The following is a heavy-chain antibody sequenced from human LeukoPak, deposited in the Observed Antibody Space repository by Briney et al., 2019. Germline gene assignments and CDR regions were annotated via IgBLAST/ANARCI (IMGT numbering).Heavy chain of an antibody. CDR3: AKDYCSGGSCYSGHDY. Sequence: PGGSLRLSCAASGFTFSSYSMNWVRQAPGKGLEWASYISSSSSTIYYADSVKGRFSISRDNSKNTLHLQMNSLRAEDTAVYYCAKDYCSGGSCYSGHDYWGQGTLVTVSS. J-gene: IGHJ4*02. CDR1: GFTFSSYS. CDR2: ISSSSSTI. D-gene: IGHD2-15*01. V-gene: IGHV3-48*01.